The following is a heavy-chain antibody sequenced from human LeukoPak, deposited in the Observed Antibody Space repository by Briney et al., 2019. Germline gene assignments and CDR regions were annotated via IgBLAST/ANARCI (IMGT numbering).Heavy chain of an antibody. Sequence: PSETLSLTCTVSGGSISSHYWSWIRQPPGKGLEWIGYIYYSGSTNYNPSLKSRVTISVDTSKNQFSLKLSSVTAADTAVYYCARAPGYCSGGSCYGNNWFDPWGQRT. D-gene: IGHD2-15*01. CDR2: IYYSGST. CDR3: ARAPGYCSGGSCYGNNWFDP. V-gene: IGHV4-59*11. J-gene: IGHJ5*02. CDR1: GGSISSHY.